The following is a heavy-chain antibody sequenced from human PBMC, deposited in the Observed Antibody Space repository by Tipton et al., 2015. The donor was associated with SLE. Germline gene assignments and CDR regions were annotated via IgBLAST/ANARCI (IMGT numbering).Heavy chain of an antibody. CDR3: ARVSKPYSSGWSKNYYYYYGIDA. Sequence: TLSLTCTVSGGSINSHHWSWMRQPPGKGLEWIGYIFYSGSTNYNSSFKSRVTISVDTSKTQFSLKLSSVTAADTAVYYCARVSKPYSSGWSKNYYYYYGIDAWGQGTTVTVAS. D-gene: IGHD6-19*01. V-gene: IGHV4-59*11. CDR1: GGSINSHH. CDR2: IFYSGST. J-gene: IGHJ6*02.